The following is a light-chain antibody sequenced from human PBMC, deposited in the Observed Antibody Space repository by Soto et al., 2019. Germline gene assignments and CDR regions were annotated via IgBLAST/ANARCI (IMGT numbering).Light chain of an antibody. CDR2: GAS. V-gene: IGKV3-15*01. CDR3: QQYNNWLSWT. CDR1: QSINNN. Sequence: EIVMTQSPATLSVSPGERATLSCRASQSINNNLAWYQQKPGQAPRLLTYGASTRVTGIPARFSGSGSGTEFTLSISSLQSEDFAVYYCQQYNNWLSWTFGQGTKVDIK. J-gene: IGKJ1*01.